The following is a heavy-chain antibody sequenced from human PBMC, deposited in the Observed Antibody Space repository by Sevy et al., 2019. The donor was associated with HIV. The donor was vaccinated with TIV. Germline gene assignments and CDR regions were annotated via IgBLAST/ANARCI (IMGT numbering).Heavy chain of an antibody. D-gene: IGHD3-16*01. CDR3: ARDDPVMNAFDI. V-gene: IGHV4-61*03. CDR2: IYYSGST. Sequence: SETLSLTSTVSGGSVSSGSYYWSWIRQPPGKGLEWIGYIYYSGSTNYNPSLKSRVTISLDTSKDHFSLKMTSVTTADTAVYYCARDDPVMNAFDIWGQGTMVTVSS. J-gene: IGHJ3*02. CDR1: GGSVSSGSYY.